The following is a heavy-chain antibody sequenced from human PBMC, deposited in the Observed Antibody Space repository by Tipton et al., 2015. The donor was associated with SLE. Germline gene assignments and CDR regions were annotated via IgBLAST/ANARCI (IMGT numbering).Heavy chain of an antibody. CDR2: ISRSGSTI. D-gene: IGHD4-11*01. CDR3: ARGADYSNNYYYAMDV. J-gene: IGHJ6*01. CDR1: GFTFSDYY. Sequence: SLRLSCAASGFTFSDYYMSWIRQAPGKGLEWVSHISRSGSTIYYADSVEGRFTISRDNTKNSLYLQMNSLRVEDTAVYYCARGADYSNNYYYAMDVWGQGTTVTVSS. V-gene: IGHV3-11*01.